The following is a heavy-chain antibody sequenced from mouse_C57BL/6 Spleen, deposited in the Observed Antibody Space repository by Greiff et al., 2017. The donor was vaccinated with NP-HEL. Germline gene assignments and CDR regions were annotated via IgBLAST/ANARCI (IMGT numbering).Heavy chain of an antibody. D-gene: IGHD2-4*01. Sequence: EVKLEESGPGLVKPSQSLSLTCSVTGYSITSGYYWNWIRQFPGNKLEWMGYISYDGSNNYNPSLKNRISITRDTSKNQFFLKLKSVTTEDTATYYCARYDYDDPYYFDYWGQGTTLTVSS. V-gene: IGHV3-6*01. CDR2: ISYDGSN. J-gene: IGHJ2*01. CDR3: ARYDYDDPYYFDY. CDR1: GYSITSGYY.